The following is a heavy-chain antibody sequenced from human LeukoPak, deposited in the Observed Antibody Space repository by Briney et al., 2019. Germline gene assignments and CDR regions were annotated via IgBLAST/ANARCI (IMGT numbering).Heavy chain of an antibody. Sequence: GASVKVSCKASGYTSTDFDVNWVRQAPGRGLEWMGWMNPNSGNTVYAQKFQGRVTMTRDTSINTGRMELTSLTSEDTAVYYCARALDRSYYYVYLSWGQGTVISVSS. CDR3: ARALDRSYYYVYLS. D-gene: IGHD3-16*01. J-gene: IGHJ5*02. CDR2: MNPNSGNT. CDR1: GYTSTDFD. V-gene: IGHV1-8*01.